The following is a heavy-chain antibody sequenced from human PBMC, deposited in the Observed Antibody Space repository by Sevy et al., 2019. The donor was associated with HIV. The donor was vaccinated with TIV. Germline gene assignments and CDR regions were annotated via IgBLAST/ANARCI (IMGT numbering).Heavy chain of an antibody. CDR3: AKDSTLGPTTPDY. V-gene: IGHV3-23*01. D-gene: IGHD1-26*01. CDR2: ISGTAAYT. Sequence: GGSLRLSCAASGFSFTNYAMSWVRQAPGKGLEWVSAISGTAAYTYYADSVKGRFTISRDNSKNTIYLQMNSLRAEDTATYSCAKDSTLGPTTPDYWGQGILVTVSS. CDR1: GFSFTNYA. J-gene: IGHJ4*02.